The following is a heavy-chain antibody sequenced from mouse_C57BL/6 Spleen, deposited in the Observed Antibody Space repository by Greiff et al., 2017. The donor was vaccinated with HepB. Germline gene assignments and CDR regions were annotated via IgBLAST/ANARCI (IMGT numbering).Heavy chain of an antibody. CDR1: GFNIKNTY. CDR3: ASTVVAPGAMDY. D-gene: IGHD1-1*01. J-gene: IGHJ4*01. Sequence: VQLKQSVAELVRPGASVKLSCTASGFNIKNTYMHWVKQRPEQGLEWIGWIDPANGNTKYAPKFQGKAPITADTSSNTAYLQLRSLTSEDTAIYYCASTVVAPGAMDYWGQGTSVTGSS. CDR2: IDPANGNT. V-gene: IGHV14-3*01.